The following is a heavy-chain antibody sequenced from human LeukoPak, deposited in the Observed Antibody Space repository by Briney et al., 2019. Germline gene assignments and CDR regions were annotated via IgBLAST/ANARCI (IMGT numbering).Heavy chain of an antibody. V-gene: IGHV1-2*02. CDR2: INPNSGGT. J-gene: IGHJ6*03. CDR1: GYTFTGYY. CDR3: ARGLGYRTYGYYYYMDV. Sequence: GASVEVSCKASGYTFTGYYIHWVRQAPGQGLEWMGWINPNSGGTNYAQKFQGRVTMTRDTSTSTVYMELSSLRSEDTAVYYCARGLGYRTYGYYYYMDVWGKGTTVTVSS. D-gene: IGHD5-18*01.